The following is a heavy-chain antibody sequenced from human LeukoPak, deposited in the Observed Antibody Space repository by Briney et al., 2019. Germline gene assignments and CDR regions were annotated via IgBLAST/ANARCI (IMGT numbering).Heavy chain of an antibody. Sequence: SETLSLTCSVSGGSISGYYLTWVRQPPGKGLEWIGQIHYSGRADYNPSLKSRITMSVDTSRNQISLKLSSVTAADTAIYYCVRFGVNYDMDVWGQGTTVTVFS. D-gene: IGHD3-16*01. V-gene: IGHV4-59*01. CDR3: VRFGVNYDMDV. CDR1: GGSISGYY. CDR2: IHYSGRA. J-gene: IGHJ6*02.